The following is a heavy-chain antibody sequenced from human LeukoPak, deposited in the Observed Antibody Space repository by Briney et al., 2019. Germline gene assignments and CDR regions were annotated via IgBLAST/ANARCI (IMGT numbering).Heavy chain of an antibody. V-gene: IGHV3-23*01. D-gene: IGHD4-23*01. CDR2: IAGGDDR. Sequence: GGSLRLSCAASGFIFSPYAMSWVRRAPGKGLEWVAGIAGGDDRFYADSVKGRFSISRDNSKNTLSPRVNSLRSEDTAVYFCAKGDYGGNSHTFDIWGQGTLVTVSS. CDR3: AKGDYGGNSHTFDI. CDR1: GFIFSPYA. J-gene: IGHJ3*02.